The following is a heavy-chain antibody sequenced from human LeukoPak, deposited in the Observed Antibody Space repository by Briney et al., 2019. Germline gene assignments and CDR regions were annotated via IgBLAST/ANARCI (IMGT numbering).Heavy chain of an antibody. D-gene: IGHD3-10*01. CDR1: GFTFSTYA. J-gene: IGHJ4*02. Sequence: PGGSLRLSCAASGFTFSTYAMSWVRQAPGKGLEWVSGISGGGASTYYADSVKGRFTISRDILKNTLYLQMSSLRAEDTALYYCARGQLLWFGELPILFDYWGQGTLVTVSS. V-gene: IGHV3-23*01. CDR2: ISGGGAST. CDR3: ARGQLLWFGELPILFDY.